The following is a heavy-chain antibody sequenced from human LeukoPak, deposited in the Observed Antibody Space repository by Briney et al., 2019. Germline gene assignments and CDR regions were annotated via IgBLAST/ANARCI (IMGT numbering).Heavy chain of an antibody. V-gene: IGHV3-66*04. Sequence: GGSLRLSCAVSGFTASSEDMTWVRQAPGRGLEWVSVIYRRGTTSYRDSVKGRFTISRDFSNNPVYLQMNNLTAEDTAIYYCARQRLLYFFDYWGPGTLVTVSS. CDR3: ARQRLLYFFDY. CDR1: GFTASSED. CDR2: IYRRGTT. D-gene: IGHD2-8*01. J-gene: IGHJ4*02.